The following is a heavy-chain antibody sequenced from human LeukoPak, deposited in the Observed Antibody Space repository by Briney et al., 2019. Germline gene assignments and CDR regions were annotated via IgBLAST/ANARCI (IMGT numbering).Heavy chain of an antibody. D-gene: IGHD3-16*01. Sequence: GGSLRLSCAASGFTFSSHSMHWVRQAPGKGLEWVGIIWRDGGTTYYADSVRGRFTISRDNSKNTLDLQMSSLRDGDTAVYFCVRSQSAATYDAWGQGTLVTVSS. CDR2: IWRDGGTT. J-gene: IGHJ5*02. V-gene: IGHV3-33*01. CDR1: GFTFSSHS. CDR3: VRSQSAATYDA.